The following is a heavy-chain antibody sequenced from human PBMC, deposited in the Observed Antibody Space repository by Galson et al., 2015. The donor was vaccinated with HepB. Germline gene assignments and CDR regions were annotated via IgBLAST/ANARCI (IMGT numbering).Heavy chain of an antibody. V-gene: IGHV3-23*01. CDR3: AKDQYYYDSSGYRAAGMDV. J-gene: IGHJ6*02. CDR2: ISGSGGST. CDR1: GFTFSSYA. Sequence: SLRLSCAASGFTFSSYAMSWVRQAPGKGLEWVSAISGSGGSTYYADSVKGRFTISRDNSKNTLYLQMNSLRAEDTAVYYCAKDQYYYDSSGYRAAGMDVWGQGTTVTVSS. D-gene: IGHD3-22*01.